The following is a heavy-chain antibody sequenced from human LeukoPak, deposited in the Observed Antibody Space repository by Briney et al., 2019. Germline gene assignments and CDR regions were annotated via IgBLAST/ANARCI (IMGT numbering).Heavy chain of an antibody. CDR3: ARENPRGGYPIY. CDR2: IYYSGST. D-gene: IGHD5-12*01. CDR1: GGSISSGGYY. J-gene: IGHJ4*02. V-gene: IGHV4-31*03. Sequence: SETLSLTCTVSGGSISSGGYYWSWIRQHPGKGLEWIGYIYYSGSTYYNPSLKSRVTISVDTSKNQFSLKLSSVTAADTVVYYCARENPRGGYPIYWGQGTLVTVSS.